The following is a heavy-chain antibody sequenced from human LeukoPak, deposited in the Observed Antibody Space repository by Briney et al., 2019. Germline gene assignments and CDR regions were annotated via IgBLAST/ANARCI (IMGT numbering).Heavy chain of an antibody. Sequence: SETLSLTCAVYGGSFSGYYWSWIRQPPGKGLEWIGETNHSGSTNYNPSLKSRVTISVDTSKNQFSLKLSSVTAADTAVYYCARGRRDYYGSGVLFDYWGQGTLVTVSS. V-gene: IGHV4-34*01. J-gene: IGHJ4*02. CDR1: GGSFSGYY. CDR3: ARGRRDYYGSGVLFDY. CDR2: TNHSGST. D-gene: IGHD3-10*01.